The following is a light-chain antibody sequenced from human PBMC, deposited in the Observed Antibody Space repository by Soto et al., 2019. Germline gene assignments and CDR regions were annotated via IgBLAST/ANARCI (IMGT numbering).Light chain of an antibody. CDR1: QSIAYN. Sequence: EIVLTQSPGILSLSPGERATLSCRASQSIAYNLAWYRQKPGQAPRLLIYAASTRATGIPARFSGSGSGTDFTLTISSLEPEDFAVYYCQQRSNWPLTFGQGTRLEIK. V-gene: IGKV3-11*01. CDR2: AAS. CDR3: QQRSNWPLT. J-gene: IGKJ5*01.